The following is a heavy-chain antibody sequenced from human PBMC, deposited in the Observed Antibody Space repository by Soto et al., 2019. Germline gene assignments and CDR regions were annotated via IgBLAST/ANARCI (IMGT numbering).Heavy chain of an antibody. D-gene: IGHD2-2*02. CDR2: ISDSGGST. CDR3: VRDHCSTATCYTVWFDP. Sequence: EVQLLESGGGLVQPGGSLRLSCAASGFTFSSYAMSWVRQAPGMGLEWVSAISDSGGSTYYADSVKGRFTISRDNAKNTLYLQMNSLRAEDTAVYYCVRDHCSTATCYTVWFDPWGQGTQVTVSA. V-gene: IGHV3-23*01. CDR1: GFTFSSYA. J-gene: IGHJ5*02.